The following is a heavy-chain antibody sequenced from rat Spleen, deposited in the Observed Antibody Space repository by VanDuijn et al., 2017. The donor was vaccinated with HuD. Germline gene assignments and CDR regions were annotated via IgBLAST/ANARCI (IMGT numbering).Heavy chain of an antibody. CDR2: ISTGAGGT. CDR1: GFTFSNYY. Sequence: EVQLVESGGGLVQPGRSLKLSCAASGFTFSNYYMAWVRQAPTKGLEWVASISTGAGGTYYPDSVKGRFTSSRDNAKSTLYLQMDSLRSEDTASYYCARHGDNYGWFAYWGQGTLVTVSS. V-gene: IGHV5-25*01. D-gene: IGHD1-10*01. J-gene: IGHJ3*01. CDR3: ARHGDNYGWFAY.